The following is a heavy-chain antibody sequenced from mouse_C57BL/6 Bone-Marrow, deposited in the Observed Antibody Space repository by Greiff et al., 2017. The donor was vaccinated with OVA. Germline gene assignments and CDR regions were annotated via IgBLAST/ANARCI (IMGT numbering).Heavy chain of an antibody. J-gene: IGHJ3*01. CDR1: GYTFTDYY. D-gene: IGHD6-1*01. CDR2: INPNNGGT. CDR3: ASPPRY. V-gene: IGHV1-26*01. Sequence: EVQLQQSGPELVKPGASVKISCKASGYTFTDYYMNWVKQSHGKSLEWIGDINPNNGGTSYNQKFKGKATLTVDKSSSTAYMELRSLTSEDSAVYYCASPPRYWGQGTLVTVSA.